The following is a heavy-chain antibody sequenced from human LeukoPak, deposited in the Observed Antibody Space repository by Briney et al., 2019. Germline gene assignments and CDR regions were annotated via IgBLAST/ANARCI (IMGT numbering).Heavy chain of an antibody. CDR1: GFTFSSYW. J-gene: IGHJ4*02. D-gene: IGHD7-27*01. Sequence: GGSLRLSCAASGFTFSSYWMHWVRQAPGKGLVWVSRIKSDGKSTNYADSVKGRFTISRDNAKNTLYLQMNSLRAEDTAVYYCVRGGLLGTGDYWGQGTLVTVSS. CDR2: IKSDGKST. V-gene: IGHV3-74*01. CDR3: VRGGLLGTGDY.